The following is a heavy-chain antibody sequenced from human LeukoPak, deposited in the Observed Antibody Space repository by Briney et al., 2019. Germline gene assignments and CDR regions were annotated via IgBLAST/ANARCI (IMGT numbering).Heavy chain of an antibody. CDR2: IYSSGST. Sequence: PSETLSLTCTVSGGSISSGSYYWSWIRQPAGKGLEWIGRIYSSGSTNYNPSLKSRVTISVDTSKNQFSLKLSSVTAADTAVYYCTRDRWELAHTIRSYFYYMDVWGKGTTVTISS. CDR1: GGSISSGSYY. V-gene: IGHV4-61*02. CDR3: TRDRWELAHTIRSYFYYMDV. D-gene: IGHD1-26*01. J-gene: IGHJ6*03.